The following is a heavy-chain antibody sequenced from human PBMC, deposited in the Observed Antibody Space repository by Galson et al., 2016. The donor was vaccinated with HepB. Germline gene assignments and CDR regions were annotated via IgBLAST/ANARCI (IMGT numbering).Heavy chain of an antibody. D-gene: IGHD1-26*01. CDR2: INPSSGGT. Sequence: SVKVSCKASGYTFTDYYIHWVRQAPGQGLEWMGWINPSSGGTSYAQKFQGRVTMNRHTSISTASMELSRLTSDDTALYYCAGEGRFSGSYSAWGQGTLVTVSS. V-gene: IGHV1-2*02. J-gene: IGHJ5*02. CDR3: AGEGRFSGSYSA. CDR1: GYTFTDYY.